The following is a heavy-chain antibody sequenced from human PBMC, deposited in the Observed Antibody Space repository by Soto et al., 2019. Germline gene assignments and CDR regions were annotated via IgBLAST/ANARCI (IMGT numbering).Heavy chain of an antibody. CDR3: ARGQELLWFGELLNYGMDV. J-gene: IGHJ6*02. Sequence: PSETLSLTCAVYGGSFSGYYLSWIRQPPGKGLEWIGEINHSGSTNYNPSLKSRVTISVDTSKNQFSLKLSSVTAADTAVYYCARGQELLWFGELLNYGMDVWGQGTTVTVSS. CDR1: GGSFSGYY. CDR2: INHSGST. D-gene: IGHD3-10*01. V-gene: IGHV4-34*01.